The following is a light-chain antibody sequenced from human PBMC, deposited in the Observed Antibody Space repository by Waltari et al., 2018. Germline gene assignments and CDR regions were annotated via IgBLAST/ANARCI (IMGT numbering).Light chain of an antibody. V-gene: IGLV2-14*03. CDR1: SSDIGVYNF. CDR2: DVT. Sequence: QSALTQPASVTGSPGQSVTISCTGTSSDIGVYNFVSWYQQHPGKAPKLMIYDVTNRPSGVSARFPASKSGNTASLTISGLQAEDEGDYYCSSYTSSSTVVFGGGTKLTVL. CDR3: SSYTSSSTVV. J-gene: IGLJ2*01.